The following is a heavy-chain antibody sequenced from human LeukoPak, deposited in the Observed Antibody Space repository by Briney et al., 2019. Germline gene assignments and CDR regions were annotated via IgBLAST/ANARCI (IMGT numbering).Heavy chain of an antibody. J-gene: IGHJ4*02. CDR2: ISGDGDTT. V-gene: IGHV3-23*01. CDR1: GFTFSNYA. CDR3: AKDLVLALFHWYYFDY. Sequence: GGSLRLSCAASGFTFSNYAMSWVRQAPGKGPEWVSAISGDGDTTYYADSVKGRFTISRDNAKNTLYLQMNILRAEDTAVYYCAKDLVLALFHWYYFDYWGQGTLVTVSS. D-gene: IGHD6-6*01.